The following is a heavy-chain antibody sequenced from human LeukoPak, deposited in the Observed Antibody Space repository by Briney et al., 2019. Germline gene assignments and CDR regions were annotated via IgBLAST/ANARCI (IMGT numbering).Heavy chain of an antibody. CDR3: ARTQYSSGPHRN. V-gene: IGHV3-66*01. Sequence: PSGGTLRLSCAASGFTVSSNYMSWVRQAPGKGLEWVSIIYSGGRTYYADSVNGRFTISRDNSKNTLYLQMNSLRAEDTAVYYCARTQYSSGPHRNWGQGTLVTVSS. CDR2: IYSGGRT. D-gene: IGHD6-19*01. CDR1: GFTVSSNY. J-gene: IGHJ4*02.